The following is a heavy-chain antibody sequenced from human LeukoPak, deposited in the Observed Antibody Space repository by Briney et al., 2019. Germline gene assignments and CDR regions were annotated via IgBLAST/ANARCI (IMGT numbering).Heavy chain of an antibody. CDR1: GFTFSNYS. CDR3: AREGFFGVVIINYYYMDV. Sequence: GGSLRLSCAASGFTFSNYSMNWVRQAPGKGLVWVSRMNTDGSSTSYADSVKGRFTISRDNAKNTLYLQMNSLRAEDTAVYFCAREGFFGVVIINYYYMDVWGKGTTVTVSS. V-gene: IGHV3-74*01. J-gene: IGHJ6*03. D-gene: IGHD3-3*01. CDR2: MNTDGSST.